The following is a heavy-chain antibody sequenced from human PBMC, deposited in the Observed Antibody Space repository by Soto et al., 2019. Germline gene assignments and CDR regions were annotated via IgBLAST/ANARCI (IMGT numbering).Heavy chain of an antibody. CDR3: ARGDATKIVVTTYYGMDV. V-gene: IGHV1-69*12. Sequence: QVQLVQSGAEVKKPGSSVKVSCKASGGSLSNYGISWVRQAPGQGLEWMGAIIPVFGTPNYAQKFQDRVTITADESTTIVSMEVRGLTSEDTAMYYCARGDATKIVVTTYYGMDVWGQGTTVTVSS. D-gene: IGHD3-22*01. CDR1: GGSLSNYG. J-gene: IGHJ6*02. CDR2: IIPVFGTP.